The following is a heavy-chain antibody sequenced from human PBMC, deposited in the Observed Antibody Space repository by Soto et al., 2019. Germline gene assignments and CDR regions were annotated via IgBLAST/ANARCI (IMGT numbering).Heavy chain of an antibody. J-gene: IGHJ4*02. CDR2: IYYSGST. D-gene: IGHD6-19*01. CDR3: ARRDFSSGWQN. CDR1: GGSISSYY. V-gene: IGHV4-59*01. Sequence: SETLSLTCTVSGGSISSYYWSWIRQPPGKGLEWIGYIYYSGSTNYNPSLKSRVTISVDTSKNQFSLKLSSVTAADTAVYYCARRDFSSGWQNWGQGTLVTVSS.